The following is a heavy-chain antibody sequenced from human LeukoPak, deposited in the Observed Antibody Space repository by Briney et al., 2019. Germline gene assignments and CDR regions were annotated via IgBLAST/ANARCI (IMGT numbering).Heavy chain of an antibody. V-gene: IGHV1-2*02. J-gene: IGHJ5*02. D-gene: IGHD3-9*01. CDR1: GYTFTGYY. CDR3: ARAKPRVITTHNWFDP. CDR2: INPNSGGT. Sequence: ASVKVSCKASGYTFTGYYMHWVRQAPGQGLEWMGWINPNSGGTNYAQRFQGRVTMTRDTSISTAYMELSRLRSDDTAVYYCARAKPRVITTHNWFDPWGQGTLVTVSS.